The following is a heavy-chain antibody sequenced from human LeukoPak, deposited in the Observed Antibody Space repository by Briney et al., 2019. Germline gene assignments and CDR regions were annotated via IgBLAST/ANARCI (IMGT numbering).Heavy chain of an antibody. V-gene: IGHV3-48*04. J-gene: IGHJ4*02. CDR1: GFTFSTYN. Sequence: GGSLRLSCAASGFTFSTYNMNWVRQAPGKGLEWVSYISSNSNTIYYADSMRGRFTISRDNAKNSLYLQMNSLRAEDTAVYYCARVIVVVPAAPDYWGQGTLVTVSS. CDR3: ARVIVVVPAAPDY. CDR2: ISSNSNTI. D-gene: IGHD2-2*01.